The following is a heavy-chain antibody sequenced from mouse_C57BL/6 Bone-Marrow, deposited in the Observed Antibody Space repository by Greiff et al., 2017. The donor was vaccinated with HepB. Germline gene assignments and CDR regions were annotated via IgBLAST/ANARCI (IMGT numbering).Heavy chain of an antibody. CDR3: TRLMRWLLGFAY. D-gene: IGHD2-3*01. Sequence: VQLKESGTVLARPGASVKMSCKTSGYTFTSYWMHWVKQRPGQGLEWIGAIYPGNSDTSYNQKFKGKAKLTAVTSASTAYMELSSLTNEDSAVYYSTRLMRWLLGFAYWGQGTLVTVSA. V-gene: IGHV1-5*01. J-gene: IGHJ3*01. CDR2: IYPGNSDT. CDR1: GYTFTSYW.